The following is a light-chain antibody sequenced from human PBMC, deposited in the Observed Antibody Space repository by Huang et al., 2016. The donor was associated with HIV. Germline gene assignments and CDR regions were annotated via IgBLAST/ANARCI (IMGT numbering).Light chain of an antibody. CDR1: QSITNY. CDR2: DAS. CDR3: QQRSNWPLT. J-gene: IGKJ4*01. V-gene: IGKV3-11*01. Sequence: EIVLTQSPATLSLSPGERATLSYRASQSITNYLAWYQKKPGQAPRLLIYDASNRATAVPARFSGSGSGTDFTLTISSLEPEDFAVYYCQQRSNWPLTFGGGTKVEV.